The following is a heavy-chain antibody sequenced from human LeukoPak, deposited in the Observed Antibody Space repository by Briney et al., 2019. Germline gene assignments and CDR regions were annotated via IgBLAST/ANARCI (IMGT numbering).Heavy chain of an antibody. CDR3: ARGPSRYYDSSGYYNWFDP. CDR1: GGSISSGSYY. D-gene: IGHD3-22*01. Sequence: PSQTLSLTCTVSGGSISSGSYYWGWIRQPAGRGLEWIVRIYTNGSTNYNASLKSRVTISVDTSKNQFSLKLSSVTAADTAVYYCARGPSRYYDSSGYYNWFDPWGQGTLVTVSS. V-gene: IGHV4-61*02. J-gene: IGHJ5*02. CDR2: IYTNGST.